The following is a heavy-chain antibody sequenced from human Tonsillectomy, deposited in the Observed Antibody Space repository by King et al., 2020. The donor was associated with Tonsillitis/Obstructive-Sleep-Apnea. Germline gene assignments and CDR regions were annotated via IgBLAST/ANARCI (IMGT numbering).Heavy chain of an antibody. V-gene: IGHV4-59*01. CDR1: GGSISSYY. CDR2: IYYSGST. J-gene: IGHJ3*02. D-gene: IGHD6-13*01. Sequence: QLQESGPGLVKPSEALSLTCTVSGGSISSYYWSWIRQPPGKGLEWIGYIYYSGSTNYNPSLESRVTISVDTSKNQFSLKLRSVTAADTAVYYCARPNTEQQLFGAFDIWGQGTMVTVSS. CDR3: ARPNTEQQLFGAFDI.